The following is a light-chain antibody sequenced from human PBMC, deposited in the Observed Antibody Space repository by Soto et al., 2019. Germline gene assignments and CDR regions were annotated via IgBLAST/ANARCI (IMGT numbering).Light chain of an antibody. CDR2: DNN. J-gene: IGLJ7*01. CDR1: SSNIGSNF. CDR3: GAWDTSLSVVL. Sequence: QSVLTQPPSVSAAPGQKVSISCSGSSSNIGSNFVSWYQHLPGIAPKLLIYDNNRRPSGIPDRISGSKSATSATLDITGLQTGDEADYYCGAWDTSLSVVLIGGGTQLTVL. V-gene: IGLV1-51*01.